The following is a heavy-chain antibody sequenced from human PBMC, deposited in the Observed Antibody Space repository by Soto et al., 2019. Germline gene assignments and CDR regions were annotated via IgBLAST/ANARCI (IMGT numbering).Heavy chain of an antibody. CDR2: TSGNGGNT. CDR3: AKDRVGTTIQYGMDV. J-gene: IGHJ6*02. D-gene: IGHD5-18*01. CDR1: GFTFSSYA. V-gene: IGHV3-23*01. Sequence: EVQLLESGGGLVQPGGSLRLSCAVSGFTFSSYAMSWVRQAPGKGLEWVSATSGNGGNTQYADSVKGRFAISRDNSKNTLYLQMNSRRAEDTAVYYCAKDRVGTTIQYGMDVWGQGTTVTVSS.